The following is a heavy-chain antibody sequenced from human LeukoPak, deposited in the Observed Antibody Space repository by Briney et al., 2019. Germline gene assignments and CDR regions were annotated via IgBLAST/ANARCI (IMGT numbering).Heavy chain of an antibody. D-gene: IGHD4-17*01. Sequence: PGGSLRLSCAASGFTFSSYSMNWVRQAPGKGLEWVAVISYDGTNKYYADSVKGRFTISRDNSKNTLYLQMNSLRAEDTAVYYCAKNYGDYPSYYYYYYIDVWGKGTTVTVSS. CDR3: AKNYGDYPSYYYYYYIDV. CDR2: ISYDGTNK. J-gene: IGHJ6*03. V-gene: IGHV3-30*18. CDR1: GFTFSSYS.